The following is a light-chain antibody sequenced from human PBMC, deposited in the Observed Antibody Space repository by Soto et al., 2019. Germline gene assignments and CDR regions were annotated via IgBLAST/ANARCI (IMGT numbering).Light chain of an antibody. J-gene: IGKJ2*01. Sequence: ETLLTQSPATLSVSPGDRVTLSCRANEGVSRNLAWYQQKPGQAPRLLIYNAAIRATGIAARFSGSGSGKEFTLTISGLQSEDFAIYYCQQYNNWYTFGQGTKLEIK. CDR3: QQYNNWYT. CDR2: NAA. V-gene: IGKV3-15*01. CDR1: EGVSRN.